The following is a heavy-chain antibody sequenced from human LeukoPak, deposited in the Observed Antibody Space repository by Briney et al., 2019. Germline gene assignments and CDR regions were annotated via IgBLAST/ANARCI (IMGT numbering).Heavy chain of an antibody. CDR3: ARSRGGPRLGHSSSPPGY. D-gene: IGHD6-6*01. Sequence: GGSLRLSCAASGFTFSSYAMSWVRQAPGKGLEWVSVIYSGGSTYYADSVKGRFTISRDNSKNTLYLQMNSLRAEDTAVYYCARSRGGPRLGHSSSPPGYWGQGTLVTVSS. J-gene: IGHJ4*02. CDR1: GFTFSSYA. CDR2: IYSGGST. V-gene: IGHV3-23*03.